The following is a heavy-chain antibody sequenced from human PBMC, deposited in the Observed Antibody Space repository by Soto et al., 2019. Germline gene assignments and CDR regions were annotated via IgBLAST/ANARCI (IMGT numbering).Heavy chain of an antibody. CDR2: IGAYNGDT. D-gene: IGHD4-17*01. Sequence: ASVKVSCKASGYSFTTHGISWVRRAPGHGLELMGWIGAYNGDTHYVQRFQGRLTMTTDTSTSTAYMELRSLTSDDTAVYYCARDPPFSGILRGTPLMDVWGQGTTVTVYS. CDR1: GYSFTTHG. CDR3: ARDPPFSGILRGTPLMDV. J-gene: IGHJ6*02. V-gene: IGHV1-18*04.